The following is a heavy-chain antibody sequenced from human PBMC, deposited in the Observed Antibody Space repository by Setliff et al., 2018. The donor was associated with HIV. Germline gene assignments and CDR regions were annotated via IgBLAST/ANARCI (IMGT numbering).Heavy chain of an antibody. CDR2: IYHSGST. CDR1: GGSFSSNW. Sequence: SETLSLTCAVYGGSFSSNWWSWVRQPPGKGLEWIGEIYHSGSTYYNPSLKSRVTISVDTSKNQFSLKLSSVTAADTAVYYCARGDILTGYPPGYDYWGQGTLVTVSS. D-gene: IGHD3-9*01. V-gene: IGHV4-4*02. CDR3: ARGDILTGYPPGYDY. J-gene: IGHJ4*02.